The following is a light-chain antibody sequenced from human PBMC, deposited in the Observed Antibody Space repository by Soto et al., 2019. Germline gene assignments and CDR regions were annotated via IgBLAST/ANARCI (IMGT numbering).Light chain of an antibody. Sequence: EIVLPQSPATLSLSPGERATLSCRASRSVRSYLAWYQQKPGQAPRLLIYDASNRAASIPARFSGSGSETDFKLTISNLEPEDVAVYYCQQRYAWPPITFGQGTRLEIK. J-gene: IGKJ5*01. CDR1: RSVRSY. V-gene: IGKV3-11*01. CDR2: DAS. CDR3: QQRYAWPPIT.